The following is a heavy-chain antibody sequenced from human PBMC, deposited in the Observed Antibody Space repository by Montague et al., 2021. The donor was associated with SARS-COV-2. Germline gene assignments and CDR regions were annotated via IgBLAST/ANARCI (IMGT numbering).Heavy chain of an antibody. J-gene: IGHJ4*02. V-gene: IGHV4-59*01. CDR2: IHYTGST. D-gene: IGHD2-21*01. CDR1: GGSISGSY. Sequence: SETLSLTCTVSGGSISGSYWSWIRQPPGKGLEWIGYIHYTGSTNYNPSLTSRVTMSVETSKNHFSLNLNSVTAADTAVYYCAKYGNSVVVASAWGHYDYWGQGMLVTVSS. CDR3: AKYGNSVVVASAWGHYDY.